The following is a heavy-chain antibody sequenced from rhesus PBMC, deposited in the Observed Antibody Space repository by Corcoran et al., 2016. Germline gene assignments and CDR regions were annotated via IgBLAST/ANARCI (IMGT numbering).Heavy chain of an antibody. CDR2: IRGRCGTT. Sequence: QVQLQESGPGLVKASETLPLTCAVSGGPIINTYWMWTRQPPGKGLEWIGRIRGRCGTTSYNPSLKSRVTISTDTSKNQFSLRLTSVTAADTAVYYCLRGPYTSPFDYWGQGVLVTVSS. CDR3: LRGPYTSPFDY. CDR1: GGPIINTY. J-gene: IGHJ4*01. V-gene: IGHV4-147*01. D-gene: IGHD6-13*01.